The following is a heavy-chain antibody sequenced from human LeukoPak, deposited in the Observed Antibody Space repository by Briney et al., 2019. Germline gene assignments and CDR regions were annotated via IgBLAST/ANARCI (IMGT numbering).Heavy chain of an antibody. CDR1: GGSISSYY. CDR3: ARATGLWFGERKAFDI. D-gene: IGHD3-10*01. Sequence: SETLSLTCTVSGGSISSYYWSWIRQPPGKGLEWIGYIYYSGSTNYNPSLKSRVTISVDTSKNQFSLKLSSVTAADTAVYYCARATGLWFGERKAFDIWGQGTMVTVSS. J-gene: IGHJ3*02. V-gene: IGHV4-59*01. CDR2: IYYSGST.